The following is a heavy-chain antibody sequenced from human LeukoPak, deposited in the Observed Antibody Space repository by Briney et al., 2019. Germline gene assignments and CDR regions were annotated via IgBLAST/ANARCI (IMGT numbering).Heavy chain of an antibody. CDR1: GFTFSSYA. Sequence: RGSLRLSCAASGFTFSSYAMSWVRQAPGKGLEWVARVNSDGSDTTYADSVKGRFTISRDSAKNTLALQMNSLRADDTAVYYCARHPSGSSSYYFDYWGQGTLVTVSS. CDR3: ARHPSGSSSYYFDY. D-gene: IGHD1-26*01. V-gene: IGHV3-74*03. J-gene: IGHJ4*02. CDR2: VNSDGSDT.